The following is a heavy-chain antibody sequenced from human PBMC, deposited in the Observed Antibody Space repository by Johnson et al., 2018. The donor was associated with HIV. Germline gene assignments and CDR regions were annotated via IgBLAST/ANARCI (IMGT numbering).Heavy chain of an antibody. V-gene: IGHV3-30*02. Sequence: QVQLVESGGGVVQPGGSLRLSCAASGFTFSSYGMHWVRQAPGKGLEWVAFIRYDGSNKYYADSVKGRFTISRDNSKNTLYLQMNSLRAEDTAVYYCAKAVGRQQLVQDAFDIWGQGTMVTVSS. D-gene: IGHD6-13*01. CDR2: IRYDGSNK. CDR1: GFTFSSYG. J-gene: IGHJ3*02. CDR3: AKAVGRQQLVQDAFDI.